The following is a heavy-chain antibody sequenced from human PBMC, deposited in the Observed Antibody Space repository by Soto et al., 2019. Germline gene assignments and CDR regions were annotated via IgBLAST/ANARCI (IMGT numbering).Heavy chain of an antibody. CDR1: GFTFSSYP. J-gene: IGHJ3*02. Sequence: PGGSLRLSCAASGFTFSSYPMSWVRQAPGKGLEWVSSINSDGATYYADSAKGRFTISRDNSKNTLYLQMNSLRAEDTAVYYCAKEGSGWTYAFDIWGQGTMVTVSS. CDR3: AKEGSGWTYAFDI. CDR2: INSDGAT. D-gene: IGHD6-19*01. V-gene: IGHV3-23*01.